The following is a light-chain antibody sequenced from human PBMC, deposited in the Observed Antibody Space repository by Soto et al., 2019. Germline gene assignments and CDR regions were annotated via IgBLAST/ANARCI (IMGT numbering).Light chain of an antibody. V-gene: IGLV1-47*02. J-gene: IGLJ1*01. CDR3: ASWDDSLSGPV. CDR2: SNN. CDR1: SSNIGSNY. Sequence: QSVLTQPPSASGTPGQRVTISCSGSSSNIGSNYVYWYQQLPGTAPKLLIYSNNQRPSGVPDRFSGSKSGTSASLAISGLRSEDAADYYCASWDDSLSGPVFGTGTKLTVL.